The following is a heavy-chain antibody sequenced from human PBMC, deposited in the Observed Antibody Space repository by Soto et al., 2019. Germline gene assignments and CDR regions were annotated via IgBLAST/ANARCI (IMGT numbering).Heavy chain of an antibody. CDR3: AKGLDSSGYYSFDY. CDR1: GFTFSSYA. V-gene: IGHV3-23*01. D-gene: IGHD3-22*01. J-gene: IGHJ4*02. CDR2: ISGSGGST. Sequence: PGGSLRLACAASGFTFSSYAVSGVRQAPGKGLEWVSAISGSGGSTYYADSVKGRFTISRDNSKNTLYLQMNSLRAEDTAVYYCAKGLDSSGYYSFDYWGQGTLVTVSS.